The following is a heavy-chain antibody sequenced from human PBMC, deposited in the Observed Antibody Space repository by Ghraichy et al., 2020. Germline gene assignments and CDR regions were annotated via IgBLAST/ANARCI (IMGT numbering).Heavy chain of an antibody. Sequence: ASVKVSCKASGYTFTSYAMNWVRQAPGQGLEWMGWINTNTGNPTYAQGFTGRFVFSLDTSVSTAYLQISSLKAEDTAVYYCAGGGGYSYGSDANYYYYGMDVWGQGTTVTVSS. D-gene: IGHD5-18*01. CDR3: AGGGGYSYGSDANYYYYGMDV. J-gene: IGHJ6*02. CDR2: INTNTGNP. V-gene: IGHV7-4-1*02. CDR1: GYTFTSYA.